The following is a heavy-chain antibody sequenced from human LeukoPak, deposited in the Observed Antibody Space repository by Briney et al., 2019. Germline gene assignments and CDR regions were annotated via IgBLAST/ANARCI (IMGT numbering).Heavy chain of an antibody. Sequence: GGSLRLSCAASGFTFSSYSMNWVRQAPGKGLEWVSSISSSSSYICYADSVKGRFTISRDNAKNSLYLQMNSLRAEDTAVYYCAREDQHYDFWSGYPVDGNWFDPWGQGTLVTVSS. CDR3: AREDQHYDFWSGYPVDGNWFDP. D-gene: IGHD3-3*01. CDR2: ISSSSSYI. J-gene: IGHJ5*02. CDR1: GFTFSSYS. V-gene: IGHV3-21*01.